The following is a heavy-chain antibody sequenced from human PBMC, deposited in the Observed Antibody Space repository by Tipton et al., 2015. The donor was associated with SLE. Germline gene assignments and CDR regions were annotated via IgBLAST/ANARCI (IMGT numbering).Heavy chain of an antibody. Sequence: SLRLSCAASGFTFSDHYMSWIRQAPGKGLEWVSVIYSGGSTYYADSVRGRFTISRDNSKNTLYLQMNSLRAEDTAVYYCASGWELSFDYWGQGTLVTVSS. CDR3: ASGWELSFDY. CDR1: GFTFSDHY. D-gene: IGHD1-26*01. J-gene: IGHJ4*02. V-gene: IGHV3-53*05. CDR2: IYSGGST.